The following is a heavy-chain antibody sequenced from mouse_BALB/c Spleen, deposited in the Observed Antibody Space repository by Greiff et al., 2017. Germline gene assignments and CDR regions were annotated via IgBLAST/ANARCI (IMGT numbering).Heavy chain of an antibody. J-gene: IGHJ3*01. Sequence: EVQLHQSGAELVKPGASVKLSCTASGFNIKDTYMHWVKQRPEQGLEWIGRIDPANGNTKYDPKFQGKATITADTSSNTAYLQLSSLTSEDTAVYYCASPLLGLPFAAYWGQGTLVTVSA. CDR3: ASPLLGLPFAAY. V-gene: IGHV14-3*02. CDR2: IDPANGNT. CDR1: GFNIKDTY. D-gene: IGHD3-1*01.